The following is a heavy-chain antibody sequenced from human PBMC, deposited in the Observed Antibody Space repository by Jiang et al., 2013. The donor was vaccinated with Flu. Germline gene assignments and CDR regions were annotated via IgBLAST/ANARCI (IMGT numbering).Heavy chain of an antibody. CDR1: GFTFSSYG. V-gene: IGHV3-33*01. CDR3: ARDVNRPLYGSGSYVDY. Sequence: QLLESGGGVVQPGRSLRLSCAASGFTFSSYGMHWVRQAPGKGLEWVAVIWYDGSNKYYADSVKGRFTITRDNSKNTLYLQMNSLRAEDTAVYYCARDVNRPLYGSGSYVDYWGQGTLVTVSS. D-gene: IGHD3-10*01. CDR2: IWYDGSNK. J-gene: IGHJ4*02.